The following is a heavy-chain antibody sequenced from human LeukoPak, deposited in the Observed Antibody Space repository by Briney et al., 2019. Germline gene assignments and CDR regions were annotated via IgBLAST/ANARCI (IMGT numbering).Heavy chain of an antibody. J-gene: IGHJ4*02. CDR3: VKVWDSSGYYYYFDY. D-gene: IGHD3-22*01. Sequence: GGSLRLSCAASGFTFSSYGMSWVRQAPGKGLEWVSAISGSGGSTYYADSVQGRFTISRDNSKNTLYLQMNSLRADDTAVYYCVKVWDSSGYYYYFDYWGQGTLVTVSS. CDR2: ISGSGGST. CDR1: GFTFSSYG. V-gene: IGHV3-23*01.